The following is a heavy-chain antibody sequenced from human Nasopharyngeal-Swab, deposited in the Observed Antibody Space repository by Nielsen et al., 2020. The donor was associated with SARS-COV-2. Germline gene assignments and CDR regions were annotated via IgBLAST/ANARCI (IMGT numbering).Heavy chain of an antibody. V-gene: IGHV4-34*01. CDR1: GGPLSGYY. CDR2: INHSGSP. Sequence: SETLSLTCAVYGGPLSGYYWSWIRQPPGKGLEWIGEINHSGSPNYNPSLKSRVTISVDTSKNQFSLKLSSVTAEDTAVYYCARGLGQYYYDSSGYYFFDYWGQGTLVTVSS. D-gene: IGHD3-22*01. CDR3: ARGLGQYYYDSSGYYFFDY. J-gene: IGHJ4*02.